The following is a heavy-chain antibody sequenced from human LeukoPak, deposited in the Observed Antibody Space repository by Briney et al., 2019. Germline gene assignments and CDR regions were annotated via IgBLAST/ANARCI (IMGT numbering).Heavy chain of an antibody. D-gene: IGHD3-10*01. CDR3: ARKGYYSSGSYWNAWDACYNYGMDV. V-gene: IGHV3-7*01. Sequence: GGSLRLSCAASGFTFSSHWMSWVRQAPGKGLEWVANIKQDGSEKYYLDSVKGRFTISRDNAKNSLYLQMNSLRAEDTAVYYCARKGYYSSGSYWNAWDACYNYGMDVWGQGTTVTVSS. CDR1: GFTFSSHW. CDR2: IKQDGSEK. J-gene: IGHJ6*02.